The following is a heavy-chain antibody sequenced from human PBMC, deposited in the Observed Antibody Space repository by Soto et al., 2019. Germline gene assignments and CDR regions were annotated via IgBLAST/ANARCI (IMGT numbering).Heavy chain of an antibody. CDR2: ISYDGSNK. CDR3: ATSYIVGATDPYYYYGMDV. Sequence: PGGCLRLSCAASGFTFSIYGMPWFRQAPGKGLEWVAVISYDGSNKYYADSVKGRFTISRDNSKNTLYLQMNSLRAEDTAVYYCATSYIVGATDPYYYYGMDVWGQGTTVTVS. V-gene: IGHV3-30*03. J-gene: IGHJ6*02. D-gene: IGHD1-26*01. CDR1: GFTFSIYG.